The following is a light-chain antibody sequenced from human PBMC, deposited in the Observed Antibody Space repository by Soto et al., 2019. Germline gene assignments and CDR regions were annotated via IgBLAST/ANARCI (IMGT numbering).Light chain of an antibody. CDR3: QKSFTSPTFT. Sequence: DIQMTQSPSSLSASVGDRVTITCRSSQTIGNSLNWYQQKPGKAPKLLIFAASTLQYGVPSRFRCSASSTHFTLTISSLQPEDFATYYCQKSFTSPTFTFDQGTKLEIK. J-gene: IGKJ2*01. V-gene: IGKV1-39*01. CDR1: QTIGNS. CDR2: AAS.